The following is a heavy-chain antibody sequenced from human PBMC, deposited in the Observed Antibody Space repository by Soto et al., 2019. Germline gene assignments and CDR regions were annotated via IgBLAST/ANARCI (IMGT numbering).Heavy chain of an antibody. D-gene: IGHD3-10*01. CDR2: IGFAGNNK. V-gene: IGHV3-30*02. CDR3: VRGPSSGAFDI. J-gene: IGHJ3*02. CDR1: GFPFDSYG. Sequence: GGSLRLFCVASGFPFDSYGIHWVRRAPGKGLEWVATIGFAGNNKYYADSVKGRFTISRDNSKNTLYLQLGSLRTDDMAVYYCVRGPSSGAFDIWGQGTTVTVSS.